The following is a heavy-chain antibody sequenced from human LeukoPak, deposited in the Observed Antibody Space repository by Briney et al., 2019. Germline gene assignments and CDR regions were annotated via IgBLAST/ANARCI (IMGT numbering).Heavy chain of an antibody. CDR3: ARDPGIVVVVVAATPVWFDP. CDR1: GYTFTGYY. V-gene: IGHV1-2*02. Sequence: ASVKVSCKASGYTFTGYYMHWVRQAPGQGLEWMGWINPNSGGTNYAQKFQGRVTMTRDTSISTAYMELSRLRSDDTAVYYCARDPGIVVVVVAATPVWFDPWGQGTLVTVSS. D-gene: IGHD2-15*01. CDR2: INPNSGGT. J-gene: IGHJ5*02.